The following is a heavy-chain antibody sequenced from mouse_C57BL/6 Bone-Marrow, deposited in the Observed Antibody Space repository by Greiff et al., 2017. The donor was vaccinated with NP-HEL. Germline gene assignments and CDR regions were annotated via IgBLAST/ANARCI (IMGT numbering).Heavy chain of an antibody. J-gene: IGHJ3*01. CDR2: IYPRSGNT. CDR3: ANCYLFDY. Sequence: QVQLQQSGAELARPGASVKLSCKASGYTFTSYGISWVKQRTGQGLEWIGEIYPRSGNTYYNEKFKGKATLTADKSSSTAYMELRSMTSEDSSVYFCANCYLFDYWGQGTLVTVSA. V-gene: IGHV1-81*01. D-gene: IGHD2-12*01. CDR1: GYTFTSYG.